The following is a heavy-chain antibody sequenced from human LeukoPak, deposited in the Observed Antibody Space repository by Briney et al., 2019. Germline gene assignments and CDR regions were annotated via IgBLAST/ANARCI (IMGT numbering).Heavy chain of an antibody. CDR3: ASGEAAAPYYFDS. CDR2: INHSGST. Sequence: SETLSFTCAVYGGSFSGNYWSWIRQPPGKGLEWIGEINHSGSTNYNPSLKSRVTISVDTSKNQFSLKLSSVTAADTAVYYCASGEAAAPYYFDSWGQGTLVTVPS. V-gene: IGHV4-34*01. D-gene: IGHD6-13*01. CDR1: GGSFSGNY. J-gene: IGHJ4*02.